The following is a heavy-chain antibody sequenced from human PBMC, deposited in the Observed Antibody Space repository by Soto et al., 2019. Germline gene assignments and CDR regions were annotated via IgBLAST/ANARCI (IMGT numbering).Heavy chain of an antibody. D-gene: IGHD6-19*01. CDR2: IIPVFGRA. J-gene: IGHJ4*02. V-gene: IGHV1-69*01. CDR1: GDSFSTYA. Sequence: QVQLVQSGAEVKKPGSPLKVSCKASGDSFSTYAINWVRQAPGQGLEWMGGIIPVFGRANYAQKFQGRVTITADESTSKAYMELNSLSSEDTALYYCARTLAFSSGWYVFGYWGQGTLVTVSS. CDR3: ARTLAFSSGWYVFGY.